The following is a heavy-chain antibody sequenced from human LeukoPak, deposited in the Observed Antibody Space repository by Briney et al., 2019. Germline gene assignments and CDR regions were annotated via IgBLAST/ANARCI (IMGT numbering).Heavy chain of an antibody. Sequence: GGSLRLSCAAPGFPFSNFAMHWVRLAPGKGLEYVSGVSTGGDKTYYANSVKGRFTVSRDNSKNTVYLQMGSLRDEDMAVYYCARGRNDLSFLCLCYYGLDVWGQGTTVTVSS. D-gene: IGHD2/OR15-2a*01. CDR3: ARGRNDLSFLCLCYYGLDV. CDR1: GFPFSNFA. V-gene: IGHV3-64*01. J-gene: IGHJ6*02. CDR2: VSTGGDKT.